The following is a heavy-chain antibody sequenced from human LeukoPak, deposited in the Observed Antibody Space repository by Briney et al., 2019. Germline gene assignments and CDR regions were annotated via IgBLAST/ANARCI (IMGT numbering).Heavy chain of an antibody. CDR2: IYYSGST. D-gene: IGHD5-18*01. J-gene: IGHJ2*01. Sequence: SETLSLTCTVSGGSISSYYWSWIRQPPGKGLEWIGYIYYSGSTNYNPSLKSRVTISVDTSKNQFSLKLSSVTAADTAVYYCARLPPPATAMVNYNRYFDLWGRGTLVTVSS. CDR3: ARLPPPATAMVNYNRYFDL. CDR1: GGSISSYY. V-gene: IGHV4-59*01.